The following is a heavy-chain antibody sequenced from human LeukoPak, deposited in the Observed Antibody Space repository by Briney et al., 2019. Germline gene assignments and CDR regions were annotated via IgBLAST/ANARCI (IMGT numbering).Heavy chain of an antibody. V-gene: IGHV4-38-2*01. CDR3: ARALSYYYGSGSYYHDY. J-gene: IGHJ4*02. Sequence: PSETLSLTCAVSSYSISSGYYWGWIRPPPGKGLEWIGSIYHSGSTYYNPSLKSRVTISVDTSKNQFSLKLSSVTAADTAVYYCARALSYYYGSGSYYHDYWGQGTLVTVSS. CDR2: IYHSGST. D-gene: IGHD3-10*01. CDR1: SYSISSGYY.